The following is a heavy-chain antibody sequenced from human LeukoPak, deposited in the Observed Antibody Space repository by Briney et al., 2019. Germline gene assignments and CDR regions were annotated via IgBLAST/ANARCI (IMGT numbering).Heavy chain of an antibody. CDR3: ARDGGVGATTLYST. J-gene: IGHJ5*02. CDR1: GITLSNYG. V-gene: IGHV3-23*01. CDR2: ISDSGGST. Sequence: GGSLRLSCAVSGITLSNYGMSWVRQAPGKGLEWVAGISDSGGSTNYADSVKGRFTISRDNSKNTLYLQMNSLRAEDTAVYYCARDGGVGATTLYSTWGQGTLVTVSS. D-gene: IGHD1-26*01.